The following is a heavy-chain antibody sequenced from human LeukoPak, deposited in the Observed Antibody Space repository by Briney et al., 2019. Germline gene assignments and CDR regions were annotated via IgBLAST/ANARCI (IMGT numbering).Heavy chain of an antibody. CDR1: GFTFSSYE. Sequence: GGSLRLSCAASGFTFSSYEMNWVRQAPGKGLEWVSYISSSGSTIYYADSVKGRFTISRDNAKNSLYLQMNSLRAEDTAVYYCARNYIEYYFDYWGQGTLVTGSS. V-gene: IGHV3-48*03. J-gene: IGHJ4*02. D-gene: IGHD1-7*01. CDR2: ISSSGSTI. CDR3: ARNYIEYYFDY.